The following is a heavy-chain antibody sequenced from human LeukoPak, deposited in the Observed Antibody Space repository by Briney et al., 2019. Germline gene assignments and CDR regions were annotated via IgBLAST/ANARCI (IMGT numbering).Heavy chain of an antibody. CDR3: TANFNY. CDR2: INSDGSST. CDR1: GFTFSSYW. Sequence: GGSLRLSCAASGFTFSSYWMHWVRQAPGKGPVWVSRINSDGSSTSYADSVKGRFTISRDNAKNTLYLQMNSLRAEDTAVYYCTANFNYWGQGTLVTVSS. J-gene: IGHJ4*02. V-gene: IGHV3-74*01.